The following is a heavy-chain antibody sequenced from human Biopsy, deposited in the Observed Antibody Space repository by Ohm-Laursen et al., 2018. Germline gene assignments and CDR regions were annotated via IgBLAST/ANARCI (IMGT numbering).Heavy chain of an antibody. Sequence: GTLSLTCRVSGGSVTNYYWTWIRQPPGKGLEWIGHISYTGYTSYNASLKSRVTISVDTSRNHFSLRLSSLTAADTAVYYCARGSNEYGGLYFPHWGQGTLVTVSS. CDR1: GGSVTNYY. D-gene: IGHD4-23*01. J-gene: IGHJ1*01. V-gene: IGHV4-59*02. CDR2: ISYTGYT. CDR3: ARGSNEYGGLYFPH.